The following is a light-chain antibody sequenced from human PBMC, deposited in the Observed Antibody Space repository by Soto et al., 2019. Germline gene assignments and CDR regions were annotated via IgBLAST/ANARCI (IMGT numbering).Light chain of an antibody. Sequence: DIEMTQSPASLSTSVGDRVTITCRAGQTVMSYLHWYQQKPGKAPKLLIYAASSLQSGVPSRFSGSGSGTDFTLTISSLQPEDFATYYCQQSYGTPSITFGQGTRLEIK. CDR1: QTVMSY. CDR3: QQSYGTPSIT. CDR2: AAS. V-gene: IGKV1-39*01. J-gene: IGKJ5*01.